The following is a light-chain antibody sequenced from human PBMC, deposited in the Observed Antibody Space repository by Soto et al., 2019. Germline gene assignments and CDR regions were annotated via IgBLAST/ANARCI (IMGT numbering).Light chain of an antibody. CDR2: GAS. Sequence: EIVVTQSPGNLSLSPGERATPSCRASQSVSSSYLAWYQQKPGQAPRLLIYGASSRDTGIPDRFSGSGSGTDFTLTISRLEPEDFAVYYCQQYGTFPITFGQGTRLEIK. J-gene: IGKJ5*01. CDR3: QQYGTFPIT. CDR1: QSVSSSY. V-gene: IGKV3-20*01.